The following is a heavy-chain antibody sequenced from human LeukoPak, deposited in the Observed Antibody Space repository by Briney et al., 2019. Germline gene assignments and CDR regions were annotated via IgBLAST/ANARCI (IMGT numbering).Heavy chain of an antibody. V-gene: IGHV3-23*01. CDR3: AKERAGWLVPGLFDY. D-gene: IGHD6-19*01. J-gene: IGHJ4*02. Sequence: PGGSLRLSCAASGFTFSSYAMSWVRQAPGKGLEWVSAISGSGGGTYYADSVKGRFTISRDNSKNTLYLQMNSLRAEDTAVYYCAKERAGWLVPGLFDYWGQGTLVTVSS. CDR2: ISGSGGGT. CDR1: GFTFSSYA.